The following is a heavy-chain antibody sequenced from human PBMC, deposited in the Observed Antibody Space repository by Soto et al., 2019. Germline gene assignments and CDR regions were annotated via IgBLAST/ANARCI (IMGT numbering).Heavy chain of an antibody. CDR1: GGSFSGYY. CDR2: INHSGST. D-gene: IGHD3-22*01. J-gene: IGHJ5*02. CDR3: ARGSRITMIVVVITSWFDP. Sequence: SETPSLTCAVYGGSFSGYYWSWIRQPPGKGLEWIGEINHSGSTNYNPSLKSRVTISVDTSKNQFSLKLSSVTAADTAVYYCARGSRITMIVVVITSWFDPWGQGTLVTVSS. V-gene: IGHV4-34*01.